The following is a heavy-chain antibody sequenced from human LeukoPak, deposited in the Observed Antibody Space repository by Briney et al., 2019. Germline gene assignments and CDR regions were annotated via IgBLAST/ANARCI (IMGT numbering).Heavy chain of an antibody. D-gene: IGHD5-18*01. V-gene: IGHV3-30*03. CDR3: ASSIQLWLQVHFDY. J-gene: IGHJ4*02. CDR1: GFTFSSYG. CDR2: ISYDGSNK. Sequence: GRSLRLSCAASGFTFSSYGMHWVRQAPGKGLEWVAVISYDGSNKYYADSVKGRFTISRDNSKNTLYLQMNSLRAEDTAVYYCASSIQLWLQVHFDYWGQGTLVTVSS.